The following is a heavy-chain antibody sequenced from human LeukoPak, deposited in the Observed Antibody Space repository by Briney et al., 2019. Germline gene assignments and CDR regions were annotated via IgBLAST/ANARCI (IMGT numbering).Heavy chain of an antibody. CDR1: GYTFTSYD. J-gene: IGHJ6*03. Sequence: ASVKVSCKASGYTFTSYDINWVRQATGQGLEWMGWMNPNSGNTGYAQKFQGRVTITRNTSISTAYMELSSLRSEDTAVYYCARGYCSGGSCYLLHDWYYYYYMDVWGKGTTVTVSS. D-gene: IGHD2-15*01. CDR3: ARGYCSGGSCYLLHDWYYYYYMDV. CDR2: MNPNSGNT. V-gene: IGHV1-8*03.